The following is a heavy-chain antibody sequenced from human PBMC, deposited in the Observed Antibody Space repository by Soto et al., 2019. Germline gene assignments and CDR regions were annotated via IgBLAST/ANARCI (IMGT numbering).Heavy chain of an antibody. CDR3: ARHLGSHGDYGAGPFDY. D-gene: IGHD4-17*01. CDR2: IDPSDSYT. CDR1: GYSFTSYW. Sequence: PGESLKISCKGSGYSFTSYWISWVRQMPGKGLEWMGRIDPSDSYTNYSPSFQGNVTISADKSISTAYLQWSSLKASDTAMYYCARHLGSHGDYGAGPFDYWGQGTLVTVSS. V-gene: IGHV5-10-1*01. J-gene: IGHJ4*02.